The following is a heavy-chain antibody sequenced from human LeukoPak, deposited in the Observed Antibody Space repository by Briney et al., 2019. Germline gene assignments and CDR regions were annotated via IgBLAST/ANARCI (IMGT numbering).Heavy chain of an antibody. CDR3: ARKVVFDL. V-gene: IGHV4-39*01. CDR2: IYYSGST. CDR1: GGSISSSSYY. Sequence: KASETLSLTCTVSGGSISSSSYYWGWIRQPPGKGLEWIGSIYYSGSTYYNPSLKSRVTISVDTSKNQFSLKLSSVTATDTAVYYCARKVVFDLWGRGTLVTVSS. J-gene: IGHJ2*01. D-gene: IGHD2-15*01.